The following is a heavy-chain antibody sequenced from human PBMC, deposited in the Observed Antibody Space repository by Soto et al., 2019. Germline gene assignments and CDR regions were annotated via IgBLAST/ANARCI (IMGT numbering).Heavy chain of an antibody. CDR2: IDYNGRA. Sequence: QVQLQESGPGLVKPSETLPLTCSVSDGSVTGYCWSWIRQPPEKGLEWIGCIDYNGRAHYNPSLTRRVTMSLDTSNNHFSLKLSSVTTTDTAVYYCARGPDHSKVGYWGQGTLVTVSS. J-gene: IGHJ4*02. D-gene: IGHD4-4*01. V-gene: IGHV4-59*02. CDR1: DGSVTGYC. CDR3: ARGPDHSKVGY.